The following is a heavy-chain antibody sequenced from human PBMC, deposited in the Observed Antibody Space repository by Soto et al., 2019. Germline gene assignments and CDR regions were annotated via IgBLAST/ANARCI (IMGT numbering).Heavy chain of an antibody. V-gene: IGHV4-31*02. Sequence: TSETLSLTCTVSGGSISSGGYYWSWIRQHPGKGLEWIGYIYYSGSTYYNPSLKSRVTISVDTSKNQFSLKLSSVTAADTAVYYCARESDGDYYFWFDPWGQGTLVTVSS. D-gene: IGHD4-17*01. J-gene: IGHJ5*02. CDR3: ARESDGDYYFWFDP. CDR1: GGSISSGGYY. CDR2: IYYSGST.